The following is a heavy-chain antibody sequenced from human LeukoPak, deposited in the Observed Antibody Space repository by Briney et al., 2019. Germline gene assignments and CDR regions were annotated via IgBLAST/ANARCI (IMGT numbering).Heavy chain of an antibody. J-gene: IGHJ4*02. V-gene: IGHV3-23*01. CDR2: ISGSGVST. D-gene: IGHD2-21*01. CDR3: AKDLNNSPY. CDR1: GFTFSSFA. Sequence: GGSLRLSCAASGFTFSSFAMSWVRQPPGKGLEWVSGISGSGVSTYYEDSVKGRFTISRDNSKNTLFLQVNSLRAEDTAVYFCAKDLNNSPYWGPGTLVTVSS.